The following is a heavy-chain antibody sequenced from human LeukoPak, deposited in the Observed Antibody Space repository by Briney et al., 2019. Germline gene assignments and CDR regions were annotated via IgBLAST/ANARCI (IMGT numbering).Heavy chain of an antibody. CDR3: AKASDTAMSKTAFDI. CDR2: ISYDGSNK. Sequence: GRSLRLSCAASGFTFSSYGMPWVRQAPGKGLEWVAVISYDGSNKYYADSVKGRFTISRDNSKNTLYLQMNSLRAEDTAVYYCAKASDTAMSKTAFDIWGQGTTVTVSS. V-gene: IGHV3-30*18. J-gene: IGHJ3*02. CDR1: GFTFSSYG. D-gene: IGHD5-18*01.